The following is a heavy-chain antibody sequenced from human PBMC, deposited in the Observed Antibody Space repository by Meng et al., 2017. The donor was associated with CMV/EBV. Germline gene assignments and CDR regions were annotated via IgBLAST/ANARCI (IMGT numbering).Heavy chain of an antibody. V-gene: IGHV2-26*01. Sequence: SGPTLVKPTETLTLTCTVSGFSLSNARMGGSWIRQPPGKALEWLAHIFSNDEKSYSTSLKSRLTISKDTSKSQVVLTMTNMDPVDTATYYCARRDSSWYDAFDIWGQGTMVTVSS. CDR1: GFSLSNARMG. J-gene: IGHJ3*02. CDR3: ARRDSSWYDAFDI. CDR2: IFSNDEK. D-gene: IGHD6-13*01.